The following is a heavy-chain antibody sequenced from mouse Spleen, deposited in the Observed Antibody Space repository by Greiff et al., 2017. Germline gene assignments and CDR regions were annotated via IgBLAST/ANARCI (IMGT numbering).Heavy chain of an antibody. CDR1: GFTFSDYG. J-gene: IGHJ2*01. Sequence: EVQRVESGGGLVKPGGSLKLSCAASGFTFSDYGMAWVRQAPGKGPEWVAFISNLAFSIYYADTVKGRFTISRENAKNTLYLEMSSLRSEDTAMYYCARHDGYLYYFDYWGQGTTLTVSS. D-gene: IGHD2-3*01. V-gene: IGHV5-15*01. CDR3: ARHDGYLYYFDY. CDR2: ISNLAFSI.